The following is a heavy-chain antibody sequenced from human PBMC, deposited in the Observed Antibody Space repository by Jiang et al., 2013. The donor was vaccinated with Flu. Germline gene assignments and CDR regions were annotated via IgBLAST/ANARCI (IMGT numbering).Heavy chain of an antibody. CDR1: GDSITSGDYY. Sequence: LVKPSQTLSLTCSVSGDSITSGDYYWSWIRQPPGKGLEWIGYIYYSGSTYFNPSLKSRVSMSLDRSKNQFSLNLNSVTAADTALYFCARAYVDTSMIWREFGYFDSWGQGTLVTVSS. D-gene: IGHD5-18*01. CDR3: ARAYVDTSMIWREFGYFDS. CDR2: IYYSGST. V-gene: IGHV4-30-4*01. J-gene: IGHJ4*02.